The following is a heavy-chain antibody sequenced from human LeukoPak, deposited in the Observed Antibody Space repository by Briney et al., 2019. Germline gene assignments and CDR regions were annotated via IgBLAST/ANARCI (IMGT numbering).Heavy chain of an antibody. D-gene: IGHD6-13*01. CDR1: GFTFSSYG. CDR2: ISYDGSNK. Sequence: PGRSLRLSCAASGFTFSSYGMHWVRQAPGKGLEWVAVISYDGSNKYYADSVKGRFTISRDNSKNTLYLQMNSLRAEDTAVYYCAKGHSPMYSSSWYDYWGQGTLVTVSS. CDR3: AKGHSPMYSSSWYDY. V-gene: IGHV3-30*18. J-gene: IGHJ4*02.